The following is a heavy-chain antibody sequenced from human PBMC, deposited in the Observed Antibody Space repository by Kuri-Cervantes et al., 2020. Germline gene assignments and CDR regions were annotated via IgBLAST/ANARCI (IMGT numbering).Heavy chain of an antibody. J-gene: IGHJ4*02. D-gene: IGHD6-19*01. V-gene: IGHV3-7*01. CDR1: GFTFSSYW. CDR2: IKQDGSEK. CDR3: ARGHSSAWDY. Sequence: GESLKISCAASGFTFSSYWMSWVRQAPGKGLEWVANIKQDGSEKYYVDSVKGRFTISRDNAKNSLYLQMNSLRAEDTAVYYCARGHSSAWDYWGQGTLVTVSS.